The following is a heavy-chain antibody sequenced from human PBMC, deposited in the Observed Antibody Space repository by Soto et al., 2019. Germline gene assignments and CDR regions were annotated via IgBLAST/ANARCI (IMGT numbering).Heavy chain of an antibody. CDR2: FTGGHGKT. Sequence: EVQLLESGGGSVQPGGSLKLSCGVSGFSIPDYGVTWVRQPPGKGLEWVSGFTGGHGKTFYADSVRGRFTLSREDSRNTGYLQMDSLRVEDTAVYYGTRWSGFGDSWGQGTLVTVAS. J-gene: IGHJ4*02. CDR3: TRWSGFGDS. V-gene: IGHV3-23*01. D-gene: IGHD6-25*01. CDR1: GFSIPDYG.